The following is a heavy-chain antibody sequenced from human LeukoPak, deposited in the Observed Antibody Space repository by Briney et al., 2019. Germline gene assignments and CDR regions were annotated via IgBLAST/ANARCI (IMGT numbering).Heavy chain of an antibody. V-gene: IGHV4-4*07. J-gene: IGHJ4*02. CDR2: IYTSGST. Sequence: SETLSLTCTVFGGSISSYYWSWIRQPAGKGLEWIGRIYTSGSTNYNPSLKSRVTISVDTSKNQFSLKLSSVTAADTAVYYCARQVASYYYDSSGAAWGYYFDYWGQGTLVTVSS. CDR3: ARQVASYYYDSSGAAWGYYFDY. D-gene: IGHD3-22*01. CDR1: GGSISSYY.